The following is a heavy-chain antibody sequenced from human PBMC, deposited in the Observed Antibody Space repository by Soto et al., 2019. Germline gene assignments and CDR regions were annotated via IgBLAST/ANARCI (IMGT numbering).Heavy chain of an antibody. D-gene: IGHD3-10*01. CDR3: GTDQWGGAFDI. Sequence: GGSLRLSCAATGFTLSKYWIAWVRQTPGKGLEFVANIREDGKEINYVDSVKGRFTISRDNARNSLFLQMNSLRDDDTAVYYCGTDQWGGAFDIGGQGTMVTVSS. J-gene: IGHJ3*02. CDR1: GFTLSKYW. V-gene: IGHV3-7*01. CDR2: IREDGKEI.